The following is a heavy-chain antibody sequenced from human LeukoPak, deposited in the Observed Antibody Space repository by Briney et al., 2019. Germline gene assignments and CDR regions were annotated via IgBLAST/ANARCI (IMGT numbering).Heavy chain of an antibody. CDR2: ISGSGGST. CDR1: GYSISSGYY. J-gene: IGHJ5*02. V-gene: IGHV3-23*01. Sequence: ETLSLTCTVSGYSISSGYYWGWIRQPPGKGLEWVSAISGSGGSTYYADSVKGRFTISRDNSKNTLYLQMNSLRAEDTAVYYCAKRHSSGYGPWGQGTLVTVSS. CDR3: AKRHSSGYGP. D-gene: IGHD6-19*01.